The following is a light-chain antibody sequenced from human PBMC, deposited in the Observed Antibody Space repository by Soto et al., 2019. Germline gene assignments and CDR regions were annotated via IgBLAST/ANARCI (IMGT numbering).Light chain of an antibody. CDR2: DAS. J-gene: IGKJ2*01. CDR3: QQFNCDPYT. CDR1: QGISSA. V-gene: IGKV1-13*02. Sequence: AIQLTQSPSSLSSSAGDRVTISCRASQGISSALAWYQQKPGKAATLLIYDASSWESGGPSRCSGSGSGTDIPLTISSLPPEDFATYHCQQFNCDPYTFGQGTKLEIK.